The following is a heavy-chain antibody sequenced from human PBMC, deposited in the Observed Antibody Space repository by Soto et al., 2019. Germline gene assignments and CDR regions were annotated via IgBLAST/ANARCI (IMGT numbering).Heavy chain of an antibody. CDR2: IKQDGSEK. D-gene: IGHD4-17*01. CDR1: GFTFSSYW. J-gene: IGHJ6*03. CDR3: ARLYDYGDSSLPRDYYYYYMDV. Sequence: GGSLRLSCAASGFTFSSYWMSWVRQAPGKGLEWVANIKQDGSEKYYVDSVKGRFTISRDNAKNSLYLQMNSLRAEDTAVYYCARLYDYGDSSLPRDYYYYYMDVWGKGTTVTVSS. V-gene: IGHV3-7*01.